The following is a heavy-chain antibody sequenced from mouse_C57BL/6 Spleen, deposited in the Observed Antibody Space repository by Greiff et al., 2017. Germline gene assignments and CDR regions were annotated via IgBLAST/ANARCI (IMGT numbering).Heavy chain of an antibody. Sequence: VQLHQSGPELVKPGASVKLSCKASGYTFTSSDINWVKQRPGPGLEWIGWIYPRDGSTKYNENFKGKATVTVDKSSSTAYMELHSLTSEDSAVYFCARDMVTTKAWFAYWGQGTLVTVSA. CDR1: GYTFTSSD. CDR3: ARDMVTTKAWFAY. CDR2: IYPRDGST. V-gene: IGHV1-85*01. J-gene: IGHJ3*01. D-gene: IGHD2-2*01.